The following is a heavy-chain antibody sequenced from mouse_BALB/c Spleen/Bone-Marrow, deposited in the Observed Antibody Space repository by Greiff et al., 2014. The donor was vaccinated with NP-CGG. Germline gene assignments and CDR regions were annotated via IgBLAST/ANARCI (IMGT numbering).Heavy chain of an antibody. J-gene: IGHJ2*01. CDR1: GYAFSTYW. Sequence: VKLQGSGAELVRPGSSVKISCKASGYAFSTYWMNWVKQRPGQGLEWIGQIYPGDGDTNYNGKFKGKATLTADRSSSTASMQLSSLTSEDSAVYFCARVGFSFDYWGQGTTLTVSS. CDR2: IYPGDGDT. CDR3: ARVGFSFDY. D-gene: IGHD3-1*01. V-gene: IGHV1-80*01.